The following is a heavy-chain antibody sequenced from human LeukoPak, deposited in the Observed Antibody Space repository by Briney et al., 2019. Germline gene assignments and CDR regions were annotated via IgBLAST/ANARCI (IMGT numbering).Heavy chain of an antibody. CDR2: INHSGST. J-gene: IGHJ5*02. Sequence: PSETLSLTCAVYGGSFSGYYWSWIRQPPGKGLEWIGEINHSGSTNYNPSLKSRVTISVDTSKNQFSLKLSSVTAADTAVYYCAREGYGDYVAWFDPWGQGILVTVSS. CDR3: AREGYGDYVAWFDP. V-gene: IGHV4-34*01. D-gene: IGHD4-17*01. CDR1: GGSFSGYY.